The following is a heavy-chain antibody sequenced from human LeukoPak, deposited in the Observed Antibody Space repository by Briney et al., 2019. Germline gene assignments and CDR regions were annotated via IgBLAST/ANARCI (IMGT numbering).Heavy chain of an antibody. J-gene: IGHJ3*02. CDR1: GGTISTYA. CDR2: IIPMFGTP. D-gene: IGHD3-10*01. V-gene: IGHV1-69*13. CDR3: ARARGGGNSDAFDM. Sequence: SVKVSCKASGGTISTYASSGVRQAPGHGLEWMGGIIPMFGTPNYAQKFQGRVTITADDSTSTAYMELRSLRSEDTAVYYCARARGGGNSDAFDMWGQGTLVTVSS.